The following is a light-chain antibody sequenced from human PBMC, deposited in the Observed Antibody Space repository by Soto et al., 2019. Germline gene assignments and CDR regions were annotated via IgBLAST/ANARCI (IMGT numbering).Light chain of an antibody. CDR2: LEGSGSH. CDR3: ETCDRSTYTV. J-gene: IGLJ3*02. CDR1: SGHSSYI. V-gene: IGLV4-60*02. Sequence: QSVLTQSPSASASLGPSVTLSCTLSSGHSSYIIAWHQQQPGQAPRHLLKLEGSGSHNKGSGVPYRCSGSSSAADRYITSFNLEYEDEDDYYCETCDRSTYTVFGGGTKLTVL.